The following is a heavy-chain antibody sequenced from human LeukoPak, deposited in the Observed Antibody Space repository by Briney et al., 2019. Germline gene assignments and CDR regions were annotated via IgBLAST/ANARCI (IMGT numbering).Heavy chain of an antibody. Sequence: GGSLRLSCAASGFTVSSNYMSWVRQAPGKGLEWVSAISGSGGSTYYADSVKGRFTISRDNSKNTLYLQMNSLRAEDTAVYYCAKGDTAMVGDYWGKGTLVTVSS. CDR1: GFTVSSNY. CDR3: AKGDTAMVGDY. V-gene: IGHV3-23*01. J-gene: IGHJ4*02. CDR2: ISGSGGST. D-gene: IGHD5-18*01.